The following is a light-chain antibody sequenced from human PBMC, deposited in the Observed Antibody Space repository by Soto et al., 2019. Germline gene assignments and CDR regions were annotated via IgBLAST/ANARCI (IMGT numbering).Light chain of an antibody. J-gene: IGKJ5*01. CDR1: QSVSSN. CDR2: GAS. V-gene: IGKV3-15*01. Sequence: EIVMTQSPATLSVSPGERATLSCRASQSVSSNLAWYQQKPGQAPRLLIYGASTRATGIPARFSGSGSGTEFTLTISSLQSEAFAVYYCQQYNNWLITFGQGKRLEIK. CDR3: QQYNNWLIT.